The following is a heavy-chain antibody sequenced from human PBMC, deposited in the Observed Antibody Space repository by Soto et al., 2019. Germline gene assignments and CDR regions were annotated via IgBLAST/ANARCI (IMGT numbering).Heavy chain of an antibody. CDR1: GGTFSSYA. J-gene: IGHJ3*02. CDR2: IIPIFGTT. D-gene: IGHD3-10*01. CDR3: AGSFTYGSGTFDAFDI. Sequence: QVQLVQSGTEVKKPGSSLNVSCKASGGTFSSYAISWVRQAPGHGLEWMGGIIPIFGTTKYAEKFRGRVSITADESTSTAYVELRSLRSEDRAVYYCAGSFTYGSGTFDAFDIWGQGTMVTVSS. V-gene: IGHV1-69*01.